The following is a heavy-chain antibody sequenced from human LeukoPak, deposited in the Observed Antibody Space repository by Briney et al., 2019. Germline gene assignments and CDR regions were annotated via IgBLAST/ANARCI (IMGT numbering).Heavy chain of an antibody. CDR1: GGTFSSYA. J-gene: IGHJ5*02. CDR3: ARGTDIVVVPAAFGDWFDP. D-gene: IGHD2-2*01. CDR2: IIPIFGTA. V-gene: IGHV1-69*05. Sequence: ASVKVSCKASGGTFSSYAISWVRQAPGQGLEWMGGIIPIFGTANYAQKFQGRVTITTDESTSAAYMELSSLRSEDTAVYYCARGTDIVVVPAAFGDWFDPWGQGTLVTVSS.